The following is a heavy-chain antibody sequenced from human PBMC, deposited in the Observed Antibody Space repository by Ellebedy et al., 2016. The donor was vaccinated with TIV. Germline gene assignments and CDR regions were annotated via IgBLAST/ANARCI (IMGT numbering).Heavy chain of an antibody. J-gene: IGHJ6*02. V-gene: IGHV4-34*01. CDR3: ARGGRSTPRTYYYYYYGMDV. CDR1: GGSFSGYY. Sequence: SETLSLTXAVYGGSFSGYYWSWIRQPPGKGLEWIGEINHSGSTNYNPSLKSRVTISVDTSKNQFSLKLSSVTAADTAVYYCARGGRSTPRTYYYYYYGMDVWGQGTTVTVSS. CDR2: INHSGST. D-gene: IGHD1-14*01.